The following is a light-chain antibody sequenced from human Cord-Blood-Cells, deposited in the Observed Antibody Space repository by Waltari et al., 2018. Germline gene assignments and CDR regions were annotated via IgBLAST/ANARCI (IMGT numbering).Light chain of an antibody. CDR1: QSISSW. J-gene: IGKJ1*01. Sequence: DIQMTQSPSTLSAYVGDRVTITCRASQSISSWLAWYQQKPGKAPKLLIYDASSLESGVPSRFSGSGSGTEFTLTINSLQPDDFATYYCQQYNSYSTFGQGTKVEIK. V-gene: IGKV1-5*01. CDR3: QQYNSYST. CDR2: DAS.